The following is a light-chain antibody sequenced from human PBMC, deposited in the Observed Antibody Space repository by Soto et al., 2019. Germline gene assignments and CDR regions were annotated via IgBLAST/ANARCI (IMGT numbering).Light chain of an antibody. CDR2: KAS. J-gene: IGKJ1*01. V-gene: IGKV1-5*03. CDR3: YLYNCT. Sequence: PASLSCFLVEIVPITCRASRYIGTWLAWYQQKPGKAPNLLIYKASNLESGVPSRFSGSGSGTEFTLTISRMQPEELETYYCYLYNCTFGQGTTVDIK. CDR1: RYIGTW.